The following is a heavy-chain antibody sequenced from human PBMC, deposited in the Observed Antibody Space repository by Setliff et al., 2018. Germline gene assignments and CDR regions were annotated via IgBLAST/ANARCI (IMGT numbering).Heavy chain of an antibody. J-gene: IGHJ3*02. Sequence: GGSLRLSCAASGFSFSSYSMNWVRQAPGKGLEWISYISSSSSIIYYADSVKGRFTISRDNAKNSLYLQMNSLRAEDTAVYYCARVASIMILVDIFFPNDAFDIWGQGTMVTVSS. CDR2: ISSSSSII. V-gene: IGHV3-48*04. CDR3: ARVASIMILVDIFFPNDAFDI. D-gene: IGHD3-22*01. CDR1: GFSFSSYS.